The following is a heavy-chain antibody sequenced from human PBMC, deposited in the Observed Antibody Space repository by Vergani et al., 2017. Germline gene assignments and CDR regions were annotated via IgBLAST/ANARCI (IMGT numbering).Heavy chain of an antibody. CDR2: IYYSGST. J-gene: IGHJ3*02. CDR1: GGSISSSNW. V-gene: IGHV4-4*02. Sequence: QVQLQESGPGLVKPSGTLSLTCAVSGGSISSSNWWSWVRQPPGKGLEWIGYIYYSGSTNYNPSLKSRVTISVDTSKNQFSLKLSSVTAADTAVYYCARGSAGSGKRGAFDIWGQGTMVTVSS. CDR3: ARGSAGSGKRGAFDI. D-gene: IGHD3-10*01.